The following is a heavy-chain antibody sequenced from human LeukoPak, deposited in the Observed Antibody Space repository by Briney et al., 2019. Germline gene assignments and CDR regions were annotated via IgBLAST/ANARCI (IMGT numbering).Heavy chain of an antibody. Sequence: HTGGSLRLSCAASGFTFSSYSMNWVRQAPGKGLEWVANIKQDGSEKYYVDSVKGRFTISRDNAKNSLYLQMNSLRAEDTAVYYCARGRDSGYWGQGTLVTVSS. CDR3: ARGRDSGY. CDR2: IKQDGSEK. CDR1: GFTFSSYS. D-gene: IGHD3-10*01. V-gene: IGHV3-7*01. J-gene: IGHJ4*02.